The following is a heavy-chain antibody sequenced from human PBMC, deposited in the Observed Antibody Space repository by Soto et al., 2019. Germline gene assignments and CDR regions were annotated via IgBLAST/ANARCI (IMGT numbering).Heavy chain of an antibody. J-gene: IGHJ4*02. CDR1: GFTFSSYG. D-gene: IGHD2-15*01. V-gene: IGHV3-33*01. CDR3: ARSGLGYCSGGSCYTRWELDY. Sequence: GGSLRLSCAASGFTFSSYGMHWVRQAPGKGLEWVAVIWYDGSNKYYADSVKGRFTISRDNSKNTLYLQMNSLRAEDTAVYYCARSGLGYCSGGSCYTRWELDYWGQGTLVTVSS. CDR2: IWYDGSNK.